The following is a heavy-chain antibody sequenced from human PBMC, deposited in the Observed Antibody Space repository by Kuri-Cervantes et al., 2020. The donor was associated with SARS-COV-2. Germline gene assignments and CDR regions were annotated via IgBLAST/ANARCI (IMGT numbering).Heavy chain of an antibody. CDR1: GYTLTELS. Sequence: AAAQDSCKVSGYTLTELSMHCVRQAPGKGLEWMGGFDPEDGETIYAQKFQGRVTMTEDTSTDTAYMELSSLRSEDTAVYYCATTDTAMVPEFDYWGQGTLVTVSS. J-gene: IGHJ4*02. V-gene: IGHV1-24*01. D-gene: IGHD5-18*01. CDR2: FDPEDGET. CDR3: ATTDTAMVPEFDY.